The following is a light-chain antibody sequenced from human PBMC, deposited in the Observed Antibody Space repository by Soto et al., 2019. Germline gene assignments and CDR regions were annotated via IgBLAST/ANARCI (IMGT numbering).Light chain of an antibody. CDR1: QSISSN. V-gene: IGKV3-15*01. CDR2: CPS. J-gene: IGKJ1*01. CDR3: QQYTHWPVWS. Sequence: EIVLTQSPATLSVSPGERATLSCRASQSISSNLAWYQQKPGQAPRRLIYCPSTRATGVPARFSGSGSGTEFTLTISSLQYEDFAMYYCQQYTHWPVWSFGQGTKVEIK.